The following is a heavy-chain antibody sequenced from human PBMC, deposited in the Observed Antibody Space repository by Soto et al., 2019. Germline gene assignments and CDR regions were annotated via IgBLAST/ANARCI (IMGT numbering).Heavy chain of an antibody. D-gene: IGHD1-26*01. J-gene: IGHJ4*02. V-gene: IGHV1-3*01. Sequence: QVHLVQSGAEVKKPGASVKVSCKASGDTFTDYAIHWVRQAPRQRLEWLAWINPGNGDTQYSQKFQGRDTLTRDTSATTAYMELSSLRSEDTSVNFCAGGVGATAATFDYWGQGTLVTVSS. CDR2: INPGNGDT. CDR1: GDTFTDYA. CDR3: AGGVGATAATFDY.